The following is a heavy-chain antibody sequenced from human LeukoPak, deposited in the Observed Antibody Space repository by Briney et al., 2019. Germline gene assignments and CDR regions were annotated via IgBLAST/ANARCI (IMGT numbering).Heavy chain of an antibody. D-gene: IGHD6-6*01. CDR3: ARLSIAAPH. Sequence: PSETLSLTCAVYGGSFSGYYWSWIRQSPGKGLEWIGEINHSGSTNYNPSLKSRVTISVDTSKNQFSLKLSSVTAADTAVYYCARLSIAAPHWGQGTLVTASS. CDR1: GGSFSGYY. V-gene: IGHV4-34*01. J-gene: IGHJ4*02. CDR2: INHSGST.